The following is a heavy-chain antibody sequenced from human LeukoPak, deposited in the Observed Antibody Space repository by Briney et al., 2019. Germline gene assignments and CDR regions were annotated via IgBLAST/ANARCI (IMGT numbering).Heavy chain of an antibody. Sequence: PGGSMRLSCAASGFIFSNYIMSWVRRAPGKGLEWVSTIGGSAGSAYYADSVKGRFTVSRDNSKNTIYQQMNGLRVEDTAVYYCAKDRESSSWYFDYWGQGTLVTVSS. J-gene: IGHJ4*02. CDR1: GFIFSNYI. CDR3: AKDRESSSWYFDY. CDR2: IGGSAGSA. D-gene: IGHD6-13*01. V-gene: IGHV3-23*01.